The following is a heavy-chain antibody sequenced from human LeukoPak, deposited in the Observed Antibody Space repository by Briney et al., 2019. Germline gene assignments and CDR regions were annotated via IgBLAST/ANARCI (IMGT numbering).Heavy chain of an antibody. CDR3: ARGYSSSPEYFQH. V-gene: IGHV4-39*07. CDR1: GGSISSSSYY. CDR2: VYYTGTT. Sequence: SETLSLTCTVSGGSISSSSYYWGWIRQPPGKGLEWIGNVYYTGTTYYNPSLKSRVTISVDTSKNQFSLRLSSVTAADTAVYYCARGYSSSPEYFQHWGQGTLVTVSS. D-gene: IGHD6-13*01. J-gene: IGHJ1*01.